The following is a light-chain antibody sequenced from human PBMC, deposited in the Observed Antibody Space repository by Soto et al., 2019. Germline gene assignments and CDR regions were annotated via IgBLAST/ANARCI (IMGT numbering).Light chain of an antibody. CDR2: GAS. V-gene: IGKV3-15*01. Sequence: EIVMTQSPATLSVSPGERATLSCRASQSVSSNLAWYQQKPGQAPRLLIYGASTRATGIPARFSGSGSGTEXXXXIXXLQSEDFAVYYCQQYNNWPFTFGPGTKVDIK. J-gene: IGKJ3*01. CDR1: QSVSSN. CDR3: QQYNNWPFT.